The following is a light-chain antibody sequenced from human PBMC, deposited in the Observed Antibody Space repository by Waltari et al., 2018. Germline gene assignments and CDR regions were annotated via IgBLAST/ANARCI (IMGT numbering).Light chain of an antibody. CDR1: SHDVGAYNY. CDR3: CSYTGTYTHWV. J-gene: IGLJ3*02. CDR2: DVS. V-gene: IGLV2-11*01. Sequence: QSALTHPRSVSGSPGQSVTISSTGTSHDVGAYNYVSWHQQHPGKAPKLMIYDVSKRPSGVPDRFSASKSGNTASLTISGLQAEDEADYYCCSYTGTYTHWVFGGGTKLTVL.